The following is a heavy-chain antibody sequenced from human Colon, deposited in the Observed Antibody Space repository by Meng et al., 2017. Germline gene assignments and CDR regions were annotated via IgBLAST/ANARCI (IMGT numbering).Heavy chain of an antibody. Sequence: QVHLQESGPGLVKPSQTLSLTCTVSGDSIDSGDFYWSWFRQSPGKGLEWIGSIGHSGITYYTPSLKSRVTVSIDTSKSQFSLKLTSVTAADTAVYYCVRSSGWVRTGFDPWGQGTLVTVSS. CDR1: GDSIDSGDFY. V-gene: IGHV4-39*01. CDR3: VRSSGWVRTGFDP. J-gene: IGHJ5*02. CDR2: IGHSGIT. D-gene: IGHD6-19*01.